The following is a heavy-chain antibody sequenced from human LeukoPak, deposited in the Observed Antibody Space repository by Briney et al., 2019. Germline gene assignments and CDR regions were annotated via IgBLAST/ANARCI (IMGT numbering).Heavy chain of an antibody. CDR1: RGSISTYY. V-gene: IGHV4-59*12. CDR3: AREPKPKLEPTPYDAFDI. Sequence: SETLSLTCTVSRGSISTYYWNWIRQPPGKGLEWIGYIYYSGSTNYNPSLKSRVTISVDTSKNQFSLKLSSVTAADTAVYYCAREPKPKLEPTPYDAFDIWGQGTMVTVSS. D-gene: IGHD1-1*01. J-gene: IGHJ3*02. CDR2: IYYSGST.